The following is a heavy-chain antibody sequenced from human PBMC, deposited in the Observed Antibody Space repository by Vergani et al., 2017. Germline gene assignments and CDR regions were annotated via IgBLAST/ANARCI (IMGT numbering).Heavy chain of an antibody. Sequence: QVQLVQSGAEVKKPGASVKVSCKASGYTFTDYFMHWVRQAPGQGLEWMGWINPNSGGTNYAQKFQGRVTMTRDTSISTDYMKLSNLRSDYTAVYYCARVGTSSNRYYFDYWGQGPLVTVSS. CDR3: ARVGTSSNRYYFDY. J-gene: IGHJ4*02. V-gene: IGHV1-2*02. D-gene: IGHD2-2*01. CDR1: GYTFTDYF. CDR2: INPNSGGT.